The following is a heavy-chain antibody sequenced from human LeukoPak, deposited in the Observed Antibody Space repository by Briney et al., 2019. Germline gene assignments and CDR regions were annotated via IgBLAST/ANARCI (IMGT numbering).Heavy chain of an antibody. CDR3: ARTDIVVVVAATLGLGGYFDY. V-gene: IGHV1-69*13. CDR1: GGTFSSYA. CDR2: IIPIFGTA. J-gene: IGHJ4*02. D-gene: IGHD2-15*01. Sequence: SVKVSCKASGGTFSSYAISWVRQAPGQGLEWMGGIIPIFGTANYAQKFQGRVTITADESTSTAYMELSSLRSEDTAVYYCARTDIVVVVAATLGLGGYFDYWGQGTLVAVSS.